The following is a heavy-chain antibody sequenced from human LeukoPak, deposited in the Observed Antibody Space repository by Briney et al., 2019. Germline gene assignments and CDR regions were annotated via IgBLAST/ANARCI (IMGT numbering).Heavy chain of an antibody. CDR2: INPNSGGT. D-gene: IGHD2-2*01. CDR3: ARVPANVPAAMPNSPDYYFDY. V-gene: IGHV1-2*02. CDR1: GYTFTGYY. J-gene: IGHJ4*02. Sequence: GASVKVSRKASGYTFTGYYMHWVRQAPGQGLEWMGWINPNSGGTNYAQKFQGRVTMTRDTSISTAYVELSRLRSDDTAVYYCARVPANVPAAMPNSPDYYFDYWGQGTLVTVSS.